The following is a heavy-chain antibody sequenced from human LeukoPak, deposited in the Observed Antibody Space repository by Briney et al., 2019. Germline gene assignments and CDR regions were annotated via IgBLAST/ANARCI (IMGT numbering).Heavy chain of an antibody. Sequence: ASVKVSCKASGYTFTGYYMHWVRQAPGQGLEWMGWINPNSGGTNYAQKFQGRVTMTRDTSISTAYMELSRLRSDDTAVYYCARVGLGSGAYYFDYWGQGTLVTVSS. CDR3: ARVGLGSGAYYFDY. J-gene: IGHJ4*02. CDR1: GYTFTGYY. D-gene: IGHD6-25*01. V-gene: IGHV1-2*02. CDR2: INPNSGGT.